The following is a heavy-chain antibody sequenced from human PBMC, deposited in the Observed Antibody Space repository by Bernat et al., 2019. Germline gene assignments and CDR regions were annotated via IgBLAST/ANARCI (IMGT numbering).Heavy chain of an antibody. Sequence: EVQLLESGGGLVQPGGSLRLSCAASGFTFSNYAMSWVRQAPGKGLEWVSAVSGSGGSTYYADSVKGRFTITRGNSKNTLYLQMNSLRAEDTAVYYCAKLDSSGWYGSFDYWGQGTLVTVSS. CDR3: AKLDSSGWYGSFDY. V-gene: IGHV3-23*01. CDR2: VSGSGGST. CDR1: GFTFSNYA. D-gene: IGHD6-19*01. J-gene: IGHJ4*02.